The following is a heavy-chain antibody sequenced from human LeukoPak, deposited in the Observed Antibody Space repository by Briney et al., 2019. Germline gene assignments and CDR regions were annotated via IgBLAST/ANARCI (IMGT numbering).Heavy chain of an antibody. J-gene: IGHJ3*02. Sequence: SETLSLTCTVSGGSISSSSYCWGWIRQPPGKGLEWIGSIYYSGSTYYNPSLKSRVTISVDTSKNQFSLKLSSVTAADTAVYYCARQRGDGYSSYDAFDIWGQGTMVTVSS. CDR3: ARQRGDGYSSYDAFDI. CDR2: IYYSGST. V-gene: IGHV4-39*01. CDR1: GGSISSSSYC. D-gene: IGHD5-24*01.